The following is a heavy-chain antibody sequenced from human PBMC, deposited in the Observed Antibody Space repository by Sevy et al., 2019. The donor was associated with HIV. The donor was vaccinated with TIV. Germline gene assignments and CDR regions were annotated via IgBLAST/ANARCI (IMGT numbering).Heavy chain of an antibody. CDR3: ARVSDTAMAPEYFQH. V-gene: IGHV3-21*01. J-gene: IGHJ1*01. CDR1: GFTFSSYS. CDR2: ISSSSSYI. D-gene: IGHD5-18*01. Sequence: GGSLRLSCAASGFTFSSYSMNWVRQAPGKGLEWVSSISSSSSYIYYADSVKGRFTISRDNAKNSLYLQMNSLRAEDTAVYYCARVSDTAMAPEYFQHWGQSTLVTVSS.